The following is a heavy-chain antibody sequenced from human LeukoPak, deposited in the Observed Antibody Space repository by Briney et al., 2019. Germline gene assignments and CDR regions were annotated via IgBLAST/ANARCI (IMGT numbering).Heavy chain of an antibody. CDR2: IIPIFGTA. Sequence: ASVKVSCKASGGTFSSYAISWVRQAPGQGLEWMGGIIPIFGTANYAQKFQGRVTITADESTSTAYMELSSLRSEDTAVYYCARGPVSGYDNYYYYYYMTSGAKGPRSPSP. D-gene: IGHD5-12*01. J-gene: IGHJ6*03. CDR3: ARGPVSGYDNYYYYYYMTS. V-gene: IGHV1-69*01. CDR1: GGTFSSYA.